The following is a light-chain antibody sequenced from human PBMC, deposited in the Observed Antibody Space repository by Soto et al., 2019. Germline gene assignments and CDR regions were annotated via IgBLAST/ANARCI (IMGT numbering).Light chain of an antibody. CDR3: QKSYSTPPA. V-gene: IGKV1-39*01. CDR2: AAS. Sequence: DIQMTQSPSSLSASVGDRVTITCGASQSISRCLNWYQQKLGKAPKMLVYAASSLQSGVPSRFSGSGSGTDFTLTISSLQPEDFATYYCQKSYSTPPAFGQRTKLEIK. J-gene: IGKJ2*01. CDR1: QSISRC.